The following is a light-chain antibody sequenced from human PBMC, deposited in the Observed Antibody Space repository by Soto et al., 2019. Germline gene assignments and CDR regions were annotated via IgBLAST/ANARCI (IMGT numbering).Light chain of an antibody. V-gene: IGKV3-15*01. CDR3: QQYDSSPSSFT. CDR1: QSVSSN. J-gene: IGKJ3*01. Sequence: EIVMTQSPATLSVSPGERATLSCRASQSVSSNLAWYQQKPGQGPRLLIYAASTRATGIPARFSGSGSGTEFTLTISSLQSEDFAVYHCQQYDSSPSSFTFGPGTKVDIK. CDR2: AAS.